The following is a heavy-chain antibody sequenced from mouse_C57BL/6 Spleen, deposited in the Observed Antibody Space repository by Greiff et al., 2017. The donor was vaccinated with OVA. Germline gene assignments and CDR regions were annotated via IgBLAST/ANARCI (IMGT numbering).Heavy chain of an antibody. CDR1: GYTFTSYW. Sequence: VQLQQPGAELVKPGASVKLSCKASGYTFTSYWMHWVKQRPGQGLEWIGMIHPNSGSTNYNEKFKSKATLTVDKSSSTAYMQLSSLTSEDSAVYDCAREGTTVAFDYWGKGTTLTVST. CDR3: AREGTTVAFDY. J-gene: IGHJ2*01. D-gene: IGHD1-1*01. V-gene: IGHV1-64*01. CDR2: IHPNSGST.